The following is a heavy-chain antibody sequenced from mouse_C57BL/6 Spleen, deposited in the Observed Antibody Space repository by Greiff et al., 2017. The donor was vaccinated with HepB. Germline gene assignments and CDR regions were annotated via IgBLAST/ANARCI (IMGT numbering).Heavy chain of an antibody. CDR2: ISNGGGST. J-gene: IGHJ3*01. D-gene: IGHD2-5*01. Sequence: EVKVVESGGGLVQPGGSLKLSCAASGFTFSDYYMYWVRQTPEKRLEWVAYISNGGGSTYYPDTVKGRFTISRDNAKNTLYLQMSRLKSEDTAMYYCARQRGYSNYEAWFAYWGQGTLVTVSA. CDR1: GFTFSDYY. V-gene: IGHV5-12*01. CDR3: ARQRGYSNYEAWFAY.